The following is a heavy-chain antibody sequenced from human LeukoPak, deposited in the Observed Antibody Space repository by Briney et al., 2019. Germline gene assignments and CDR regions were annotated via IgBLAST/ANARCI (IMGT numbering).Heavy chain of an antibody. V-gene: IGHV1-69*13. D-gene: IGHD3-22*01. CDR2: IIPIFGTA. J-gene: IGHJ3*02. Sequence: SVKVSCKASGGTFSSYAISWVRQAPGQGLEWMGGIIPIFGTANYAQKFQGRVTITADESTSTAYMELSSLRSEDTAVYYCASPYDYYDSSGPDAFDIWGQGTMVTVSS. CDR3: ASPYDYYDSSGPDAFDI. CDR1: GGTFSSYA.